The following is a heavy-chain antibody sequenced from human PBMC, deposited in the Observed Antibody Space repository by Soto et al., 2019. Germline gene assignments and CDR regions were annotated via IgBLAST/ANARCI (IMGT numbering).Heavy chain of an antibody. V-gene: IGHV4-31*03. CDR3: ARDPSFGDPYYFDY. J-gene: IGHJ4*02. CDR1: GGSISSGGYY. D-gene: IGHD4-17*01. CDR2: IYYSGST. Sequence: QVQLQESGPGLVKPSQTLSLTCTVSGGSISSGGYYWSWIRQHPGKGLEWIGYIYYSGSTYYNPALKSRVTISVDTSKNQFSLKLSSVTAADTAVYYCARDPSFGDPYYFDYWGQGTLVTVSS.